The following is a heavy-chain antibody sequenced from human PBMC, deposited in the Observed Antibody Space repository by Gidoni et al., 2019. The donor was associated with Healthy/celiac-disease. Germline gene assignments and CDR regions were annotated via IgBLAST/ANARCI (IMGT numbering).Heavy chain of an antibody. Sequence: QVQLVQSGAEVKKPRASVKVSCKASGYTFTSYGNSWVRQAPGQGLEWMGWISAYNGNTNYAQKLQGRVTMTTDTSTSTAYMELRSLRSDDTAVYYCARGASRIYYDYVWGSPGEPGDYWGQGTLVTVSS. D-gene: IGHD3-16*01. CDR1: GYTFTSYG. J-gene: IGHJ4*02. CDR2: ISAYNGNT. CDR3: ARGASRIYYDYVWGSPGEPGDY. V-gene: IGHV1-18*01.